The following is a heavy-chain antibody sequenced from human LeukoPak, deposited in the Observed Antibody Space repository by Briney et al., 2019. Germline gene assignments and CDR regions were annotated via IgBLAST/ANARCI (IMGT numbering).Heavy chain of an antibody. CDR2: IYYSGST. D-gene: IGHD1-26*01. J-gene: IGHJ3*02. CDR1: GGSISSSSYY. Sequence: PSETLSLTCTVSGGSISSSSYYWGWIRQPPGKGLEWIGYIYYSGSTNYNPSLKSRVTISVDTSKNQFSLKLSSVTAADTAVYYCARDKREPRYAFDIWGQGTMVTVSS. CDR3: ARDKREPRYAFDI. V-gene: IGHV4-61*01.